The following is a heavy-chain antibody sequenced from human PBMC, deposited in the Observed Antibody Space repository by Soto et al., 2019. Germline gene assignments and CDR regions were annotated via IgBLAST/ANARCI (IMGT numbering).Heavy chain of an antibody. Sequence: GGSLRLSCAASGFTFSSYGMHWVRQAPGKGLEWVAVISYGGSISYADSVRGRFTISRDNSKNSLYLQMNTLRTEDTALYYCAKDIRPSGWYSLDVWGQGTTVTVSS. J-gene: IGHJ6*02. CDR3: AKDIRPSGWYSLDV. CDR1: GFTFSSYG. CDR2: ISYGGSI. D-gene: IGHD6-19*01. V-gene: IGHV3-30*18.